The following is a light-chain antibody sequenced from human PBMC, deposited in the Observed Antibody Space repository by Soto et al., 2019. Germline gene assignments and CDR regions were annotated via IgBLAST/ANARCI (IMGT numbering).Light chain of an antibody. V-gene: IGKV3-20*01. CDR1: QRVSSCY. CDR3: QQYGSLPWP. CDR2: GAS. J-gene: IGKJ1*01. Sequence: EDVLKISPGPLSLSTCEGATLSATSSQRVSSCYLAWYQQKPGQAPRLLIYGASSRATGIPDRFSGSGSGTDFTLTISSLEPEDFAVYYCQQYGSLPWPFGQGTKVDI.